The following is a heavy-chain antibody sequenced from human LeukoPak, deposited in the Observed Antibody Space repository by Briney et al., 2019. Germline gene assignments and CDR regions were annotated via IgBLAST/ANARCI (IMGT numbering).Heavy chain of an antibody. J-gene: IGHJ5*02. D-gene: IGHD4-17*01. CDR1: GFTFSSYS. Sequence: PGGSLRLSCAASGFTFSSYSINWVRQAPGKGLEWVSSISSSSRYIYYADSVKGRFTISRDNAKNSLYLQMNSLRAEDTAVYYCARDYGDYANWFDPWGQGTLVTVSS. CDR2: ISSSSRYI. V-gene: IGHV3-21*01. CDR3: ARDYGDYANWFDP.